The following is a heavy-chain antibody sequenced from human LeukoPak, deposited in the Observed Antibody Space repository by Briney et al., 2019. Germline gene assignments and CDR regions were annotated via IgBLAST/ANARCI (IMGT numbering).Heavy chain of an antibody. CDR2: IYSGGST. Sequence: PGRSLRLSCAASGHPLRSNYMSWVREASAKGLEWVSGIYSGGSTYYADSVKGRFTISRDNSKSTLYLQMNSLRAEDTAVYYCAREGYYYDSSGRFDYWGQGTLVTVSS. CDR3: AREGYYYDSSGRFDY. V-gene: IGHV3-53*01. D-gene: IGHD3-22*01. J-gene: IGHJ4*02. CDR1: GHPLRSNY.